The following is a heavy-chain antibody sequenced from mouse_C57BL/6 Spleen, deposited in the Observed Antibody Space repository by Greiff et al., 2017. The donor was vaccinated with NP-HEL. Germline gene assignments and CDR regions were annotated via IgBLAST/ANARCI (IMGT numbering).Heavy chain of an antibody. Sequence: EVQLVESGGGLVQPGGSLKLSCAASGFTFSDYGMAWVRQAPRKGPEWVAFISNLAYSIYYADTVTGRFNISRENAKNPLYLEMSSLRSEDTAMYYCARQGDGYYVFDYWGHGTTLTVSS. CDR2: ISNLAYSI. J-gene: IGHJ2*01. V-gene: IGHV5-15*01. CDR3: ARQGDGYYVFDY. D-gene: IGHD2-3*01. CDR1: GFTFSDYG.